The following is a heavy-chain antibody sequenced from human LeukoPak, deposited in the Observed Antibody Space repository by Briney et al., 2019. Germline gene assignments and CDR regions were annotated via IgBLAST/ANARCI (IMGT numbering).Heavy chain of an antibody. CDR1: GFTFSSYE. J-gene: IGHJ4*02. CDR3: ARDYESYDSSGYRGPSDY. Sequence: PGGSLRLSCAASGFTFSSYEMNWVRQAPGKGLEWVSYISSSGSTIYYADSVKGRFTISRDNAKNSLYLQMNSLRAEDTAVYYCARDYESYDSSGYRGPSDYWGQGTLVTVSS. D-gene: IGHD3-22*01. CDR2: ISSSGSTI. V-gene: IGHV3-48*03.